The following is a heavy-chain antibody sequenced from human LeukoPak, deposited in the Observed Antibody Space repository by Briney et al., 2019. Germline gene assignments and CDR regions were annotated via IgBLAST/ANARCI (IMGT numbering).Heavy chain of an antibody. V-gene: IGHV4-61*02. CDR3: ASGGVVPATYYYYYYMDV. J-gene: IGHJ6*03. CDR2: IYTSGGT. CDR1: GGSISSGSYY. D-gene: IGHD2-2*01. Sequence: SETLSLTCTVSGGSISSGSYYWSWIRQPAGKGLEWIGRIYTSGGTNYNPSLKSRVTTSVDTSKNQFSLKLSSVTAADTAVYYCASGGVVPATYYYYYYMDVWGKGTTVTVSS.